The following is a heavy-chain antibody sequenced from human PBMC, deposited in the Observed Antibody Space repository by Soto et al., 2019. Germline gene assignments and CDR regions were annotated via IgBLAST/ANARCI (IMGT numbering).Heavy chain of an antibody. CDR2: IYYSGST. CDR3: ARERPDGSRLDP. V-gene: IGHV4-59*01. CDR1: GGSISSYY. Sequence: PSETLSRTCTVSGGSISSYYWSWIRQPPGKGLEWIGYIYYSGSTNYNPSLKSRVTISVDTSKNQFSLKLSSVTAADTAVYYCARERPDGSRLDPWGQGTLVTVSS. J-gene: IGHJ5*02. D-gene: IGHD6-13*01.